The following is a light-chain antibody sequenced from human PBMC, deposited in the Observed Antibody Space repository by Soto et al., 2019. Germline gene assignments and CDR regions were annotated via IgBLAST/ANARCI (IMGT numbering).Light chain of an antibody. V-gene: IGLV2-11*01. CDR2: DVT. CDR3: CSYAGSYTHV. Sequence: QSVLTQPASVSGSPGQSITISCTGTSSDIGRYNYVSWYQQHPGRAPRLIIYDVTKRPSGVPDRFSGSKSGNTASLTISGLQTDDEADYYCCSYAGSYTHVFGTGTKLTVL. CDR1: SSDIGRYNY. J-gene: IGLJ1*01.